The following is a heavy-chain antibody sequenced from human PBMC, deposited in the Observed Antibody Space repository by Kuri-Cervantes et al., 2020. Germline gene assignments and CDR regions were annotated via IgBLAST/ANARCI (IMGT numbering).Heavy chain of an antibody. CDR1: GGSFSYH. CDR3: ARQGYSYAYKY. D-gene: IGHD5-18*01. V-gene: IGHV4-34*01. Sequence: SETLSLTCAVYGGSFSYHWNWIRQPPGKGLEWIGEINHSGDTNYNPSLKSRVTISVDTSKNQFSLKLTSVTAADTAVYYCARQGYSYAYKYWGQGTLVTVSS. J-gene: IGHJ4*02. CDR2: INHSGDT.